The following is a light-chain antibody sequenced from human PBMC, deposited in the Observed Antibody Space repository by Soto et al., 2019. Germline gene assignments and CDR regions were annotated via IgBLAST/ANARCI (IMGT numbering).Light chain of an antibody. Sequence: QSVLTQPPSASGSPGQSVTISCTGTSGDIGGYKYVSWYQQHPGTAPKLIISEVSKRASGVPDRISGSKSGNTDSLTVSWLQAEDEAFYYCSSYSGTTNLVFGGGTKLTVL. V-gene: IGLV2-8*01. J-gene: IGLJ2*01. CDR2: EVS. CDR3: SSYSGTTNLV. CDR1: SGDIGGYKY.